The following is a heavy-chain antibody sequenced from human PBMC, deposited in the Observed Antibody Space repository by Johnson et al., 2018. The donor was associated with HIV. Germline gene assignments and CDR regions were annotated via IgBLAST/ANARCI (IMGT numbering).Heavy chain of an antibody. CDR1: GFTFTNTW. D-gene: IGHD6-19*01. CDR3: TTARNRLWSSSGWTGFWAFDM. CDR2: IKSKADGGTT. V-gene: IGHV3-15*01. J-gene: IGHJ3*02. Sequence: VQLVESGGGLVKPGGSLRLSCAASGFTFTNTWMSWVRQVPAKGLAWVGRIKSKADGGTTDDVVPVKGGFTFSRDDSKHTLYLQMNRRKTEDTAVYYCTTARNRLWSSSGWTGFWAFDMWGQGTMVTVSA.